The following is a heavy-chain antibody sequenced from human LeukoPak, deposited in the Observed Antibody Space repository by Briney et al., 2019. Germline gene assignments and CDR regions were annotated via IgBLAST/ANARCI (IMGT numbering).Heavy chain of an antibody. Sequence: SETLSLTCTVSGGSISSYYWSWIRQPPGKGLEWIGYIYYSGSTNYNPSLKSRVTISVDTSKNQFSLKLSSVTAADTAVYYCARDDYGDSRRAFDIWGQGTMVTVSS. CDR2: IYYSGST. J-gene: IGHJ3*02. D-gene: IGHD4-17*01. CDR1: GGSISSYY. CDR3: ARDDYGDSRRAFDI. V-gene: IGHV4-59*01.